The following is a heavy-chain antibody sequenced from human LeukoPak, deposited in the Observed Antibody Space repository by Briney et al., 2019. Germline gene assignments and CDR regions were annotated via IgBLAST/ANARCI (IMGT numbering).Heavy chain of an antibody. CDR2: IYHSGSI. CDR1: GYSLSRGYY. V-gene: IGHV4-38-2*02. Sequence: SETLSLTCTVSGYSLSRGYYWGWIRQPPGKGLEWIGSIYHSGSIYYNPSLKSRVTLSVDTSKNQFSLKLSSVTAADTAVYYCTRGAGWLIDYWGQGIRVTVSS. D-gene: IGHD3-16*01. CDR3: TRGAGWLIDY. J-gene: IGHJ4*02.